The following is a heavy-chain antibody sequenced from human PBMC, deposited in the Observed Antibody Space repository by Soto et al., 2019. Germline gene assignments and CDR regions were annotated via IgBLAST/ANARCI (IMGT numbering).Heavy chain of an antibody. J-gene: IGHJ4*02. CDR3: VRCAPTVTTDY. D-gene: IGHD4-17*01. CDR1: GYTFTNYE. CDR2: MIPSSGKT. V-gene: IGHV1-8*01. Sequence: ASVKVSCKTSGYTFTNYEINWVRQATGQGLEWMGWMIPSSGKTGYAPKFRGRVSMTKDTSKSTAYMELSSLRSDDTAVYYCVRCAPTVTTDYWGQGTLVTVSS.